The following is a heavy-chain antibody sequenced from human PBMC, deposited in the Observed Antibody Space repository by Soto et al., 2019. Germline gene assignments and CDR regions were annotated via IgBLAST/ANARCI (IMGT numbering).Heavy chain of an antibody. J-gene: IGHJ6*02. Sequence: QVQLVESGGGVVQPGRSLRLSCAASGFTFSSYGMHWVRQAPGKGLEWVAVISYDGSNKYYADSVKGRFTISRDNSKNTLYMQMNSLRAEDTAVYYCAKEVIEATTYYYYYGMDVWGQGTTFTVSS. CDR3: AKEVIEATTYYYYYGMDV. D-gene: IGHD5-12*01. V-gene: IGHV3-30*18. CDR2: ISYDGSNK. CDR1: GFTFSSYG.